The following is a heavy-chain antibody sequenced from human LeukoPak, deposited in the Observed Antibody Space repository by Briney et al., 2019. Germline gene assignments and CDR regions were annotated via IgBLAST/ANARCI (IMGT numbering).Heavy chain of an antibody. CDR1: GYTFTGYY. D-gene: IGHD2-15*01. J-gene: IGHJ4*02. V-gene: IGHV1-2*02. CDR3: ACGSGRARGTVDY. CDR2: INPNSGGT. Sequence: ASVKVSCKASGYTFTGYYLHWVRQAPGQGLEWMGWINPNSGGTDYAQKFQGRVTMTRDTSTSTVYMELSSLRSEDTAVYYCACGSGRARGTVDYWGQGTLVTVSS.